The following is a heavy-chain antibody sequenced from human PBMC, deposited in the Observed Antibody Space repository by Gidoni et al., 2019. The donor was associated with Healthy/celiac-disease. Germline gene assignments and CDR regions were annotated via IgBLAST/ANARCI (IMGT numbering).Heavy chain of an antibody. Sequence: QVQLVESGGGVVQPGRSLRLPCEACGFPFSSYAMHWVRQAPGKGLEWVAVISYDGSNKYYADSVKGRFTISRDNSKNTLYLQMNSLRAEDTAVYYCARPQSGYSYGFSAFDIWGQGTMVTVSS. D-gene: IGHD5-18*01. J-gene: IGHJ3*02. CDR3: ARPQSGYSYGFSAFDI. V-gene: IGHV3-30-3*01. CDR1: GFPFSSYA. CDR2: ISYDGSNK.